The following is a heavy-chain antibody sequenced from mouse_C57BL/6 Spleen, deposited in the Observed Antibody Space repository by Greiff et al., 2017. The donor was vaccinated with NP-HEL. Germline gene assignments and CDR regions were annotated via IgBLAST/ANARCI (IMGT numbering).Heavy chain of an antibody. J-gene: IGHJ4*01. Sequence: VQLQQPGAELVMPGASVKLSCKASGYTFTSYWMHWVKQRPGQGLEWIGEIDPSDSYTNYNQKFKGKSTLTVDKSSSTAYMQLSSLTSEDSAVYYCARSAHYYGSSYYAMDYWGQGTSVTVSS. CDR2: IDPSDSYT. CDR3: ARSAHYYGSSYYAMDY. D-gene: IGHD1-1*01. V-gene: IGHV1-69*01. CDR1: GYTFTSYW.